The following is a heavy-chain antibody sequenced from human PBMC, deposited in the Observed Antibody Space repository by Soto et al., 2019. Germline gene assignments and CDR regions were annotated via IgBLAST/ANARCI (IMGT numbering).Heavy chain of an antibody. D-gene: IGHD2-8*02. Sequence: HEHLVQSGAEVKRPGASLRVSCRASGYSFTGYYILGGRQAPGQGLEWMGWINPDSGATNYAQNFQGRVTLTSDTSISTASMDLTSLTSDDTAVYYCARGDYGTGGYPFPYFDYWGQGTLVIVSS. J-gene: IGHJ4*02. CDR2: INPDSGAT. CDR3: ARGDYGTGGYPFPYFDY. CDR1: GYSFTGYY. V-gene: IGHV1-2*02.